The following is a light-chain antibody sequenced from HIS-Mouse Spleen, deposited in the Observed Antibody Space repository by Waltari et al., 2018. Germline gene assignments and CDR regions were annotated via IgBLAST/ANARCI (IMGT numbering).Light chain of an antibody. CDR2: EDS. CDR1: ALPKKY. Sequence: SYELTQPPSGSVSPGQPARITFSGDALPKKYAYWYQQKSGQAPVLVLYEDSKRPSGIPERFSGSSSGTMATLTISGAQVEDEADYYCYSTDSSGNHRVFGGGTKLTVL. CDR3: YSTDSSGNHRV. J-gene: IGLJ2*01. V-gene: IGLV3-10*01.